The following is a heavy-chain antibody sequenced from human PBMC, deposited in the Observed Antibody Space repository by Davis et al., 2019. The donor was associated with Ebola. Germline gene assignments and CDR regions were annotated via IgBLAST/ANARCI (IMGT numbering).Heavy chain of an antibody. Sequence: ASVQVSCKASGYTFTAYYMHWVRQAPGQGLEWMGWINPYSGGTNYAQKFQGRVTMTRDTSNSIVYMELRRLKSDDTAMYYCARVGLLTMVRGALDYWGQGTLVTVSS. CDR2: INPYSGGT. CDR1: GYTFTAYY. CDR3: ARVGLLTMVRGALDY. V-gene: IGHV1-2*02. D-gene: IGHD3-10*01. J-gene: IGHJ4*02.